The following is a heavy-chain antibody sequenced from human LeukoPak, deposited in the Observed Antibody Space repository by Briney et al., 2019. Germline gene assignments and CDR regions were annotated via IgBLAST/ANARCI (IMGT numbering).Heavy chain of an antibody. D-gene: IGHD2-21*02. CDR3: AVAYRGGDCYSGYYYGMDV. CDR2: IYPGDSDT. CDR1: GYSFTSYW. J-gene: IGHJ6*02. V-gene: IGHV5-51*01. Sequence: GESLKISCKGSGYSFTSYWIGWVRQMPGKGLEWMGIIYPGDSDTRYSPSFQGQVTISADKSISTAYLQWSSLKASDTAMYYCAVAYRGGDCYSGYYYGMDVWGQGTTVTVSS.